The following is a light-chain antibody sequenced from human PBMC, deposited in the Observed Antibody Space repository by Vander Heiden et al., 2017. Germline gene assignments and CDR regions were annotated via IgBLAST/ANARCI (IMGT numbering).Light chain of an antibody. J-gene: IGKJ2*01. V-gene: IGKV1-39*01. CDR3: QQRDSGHR. Sequence: DIQMTQSPSSLSASVGDRVTITCRASQSISSYLNWYQQKPGKAPKLLIYAASSLQSGVPSRFSGSGSGTDFTLTISSLQPEDFATYYCQQRDSGHRFRHGANLEI. CDR2: AAS. CDR1: QSISSY.